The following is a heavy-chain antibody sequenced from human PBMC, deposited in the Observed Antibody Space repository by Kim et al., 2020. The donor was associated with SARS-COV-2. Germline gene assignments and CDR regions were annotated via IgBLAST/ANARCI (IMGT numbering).Heavy chain of an antibody. V-gene: IGHV1-24*01. J-gene: IGHJ4*02. CDR1: GYTLTELS. Sequence: ASVKVSCKFSGYTLTELSMHWVRQAPGKGLEWMGGFDPEDGETIYAQKFQGIVTMTEDTSTDTAYMELSSLRSEDTAVYYCATGYYYGSGAGGVDFDYWGQGTLVTVSS. D-gene: IGHD3-10*01. CDR3: ATGYYYGSGAGGVDFDY. CDR2: FDPEDGET.